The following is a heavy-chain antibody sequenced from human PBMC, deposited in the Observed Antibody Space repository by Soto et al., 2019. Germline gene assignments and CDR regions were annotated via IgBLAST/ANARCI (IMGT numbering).Heavy chain of an antibody. CDR3: ARYWTNGVCAQDYYYGMDV. Sequence: SETLSLTCTVSGGSISSYYWSWIRQPPGKGLEWIGYIYYSGSTNYNPSLKSRVTISVDTSKNQFSLKLSSVTAADTAVYYCARYWTNGVCAQDYYYGMDVWGQGTTVTVS. V-gene: IGHV4-59*08. J-gene: IGHJ6*02. CDR1: GGSISSYY. CDR2: IYYSGST. D-gene: IGHD2-8*01.